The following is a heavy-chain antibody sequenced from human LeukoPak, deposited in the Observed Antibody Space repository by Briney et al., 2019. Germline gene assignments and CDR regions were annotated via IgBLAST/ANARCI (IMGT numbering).Heavy chain of an antibody. CDR1: GFSFSVYE. CDR3: ATLTVATSFDY. J-gene: IGHJ4*02. CDR2: ISSSGATI. D-gene: IGHD5-12*01. Sequence: GGPLSLSCAASGFSFSVYEWHWFRQAPGKGLEWISDISSSGATIYYADSVKGRFTVSRDNAKNSLYLQMDSLRAEDTAVYYCATLTVATSFDYWGQGTLVTVSS. V-gene: IGHV3-48*03.